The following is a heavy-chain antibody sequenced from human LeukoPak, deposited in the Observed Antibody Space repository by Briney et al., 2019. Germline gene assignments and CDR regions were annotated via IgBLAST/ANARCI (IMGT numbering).Heavy chain of an antibody. D-gene: IGHD1-26*01. J-gene: IGHJ4*02. CDR1: GFTFSSYW. Sequence: GGSLRLSCAASGFTFSSYWMSWVRQAPGKGLEWVSSISSSSSYIYYADSVKGRFTTSRDNAKNSLYLQMNSLRAEDTAVYYCARDHGSYYAMYYFDYWGQGTLVTVSS. V-gene: IGHV3-21*01. CDR3: ARDHGSYYAMYYFDY. CDR2: ISSSSSYI.